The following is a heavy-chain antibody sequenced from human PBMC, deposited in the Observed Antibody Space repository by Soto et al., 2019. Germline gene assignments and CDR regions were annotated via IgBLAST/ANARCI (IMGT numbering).Heavy chain of an antibody. CDR1: GFAFSSYA. V-gene: IGHV4-38-2*02. Sequence: GSLRLSSAASGFAFSSYAMNWVRQAPGKGLEWVGSIYHSGSTYYNPSLKRRVTISVDTSKNQFSLKLSSVTAADTAVYYCARDSVAVAGTKVDYGMDVWGQGTTVTVSS. CDR3: ARDSVAVAGTKVDYGMDV. J-gene: IGHJ6*02. CDR2: IYHSGST. D-gene: IGHD6-19*01.